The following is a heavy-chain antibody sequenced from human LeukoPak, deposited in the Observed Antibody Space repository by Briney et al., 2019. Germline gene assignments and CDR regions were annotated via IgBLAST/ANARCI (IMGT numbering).Heavy chain of an antibody. CDR1: GFTFSSYG. CDR3: AKDRNFWSGYYADY. V-gene: IGHV3-30*02. Sequence: PGGSLRLSYAASGFTFSSYGMHWVRQAPGKGLEWVAFIRYDGSNKYYADSVKGRFTISRDNSKNTLYLQMNSLRAEDTAVYYCAKDRNFWSGYYADYWGQGTLVTVSS. CDR2: IRYDGSNK. J-gene: IGHJ4*02. D-gene: IGHD3-3*01.